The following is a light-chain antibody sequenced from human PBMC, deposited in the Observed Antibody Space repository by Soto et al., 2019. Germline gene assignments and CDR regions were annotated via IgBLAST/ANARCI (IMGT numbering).Light chain of an antibody. CDR2: GTS. Sequence: ETVLTQSPGTLSLSPGERATLSCRASQSVTSNYLAWYQQKPDQAPRLLIFGTSGRATGIPDRFSGSGSGTDFTLTISRLEPEDVAVYYCQLYGPSLTWPFGQGTKVDIK. J-gene: IGKJ1*01. CDR3: QLYGPSLTWP. CDR1: QSVTSNY. V-gene: IGKV3-20*01.